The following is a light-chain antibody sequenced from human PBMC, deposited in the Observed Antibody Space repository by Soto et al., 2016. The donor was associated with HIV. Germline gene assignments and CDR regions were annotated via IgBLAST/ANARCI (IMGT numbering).Light chain of an antibody. J-gene: IGKJ2*01. V-gene: IGKV2-28*01. CDR2: LGS. Sequence: EIVMTQSPLSLPVTPGEPASISCRSSQSLLHSNGYNYLDWYLQKPGQSPQLLIYLGSNRASGVPDRFSGSGSGTDFTLKISRVEAEDVGVYYCMQATFWPYTFGQGTNLEIK. CDR3: MQATFWPYT. CDR1: QSLLHSNGYNY.